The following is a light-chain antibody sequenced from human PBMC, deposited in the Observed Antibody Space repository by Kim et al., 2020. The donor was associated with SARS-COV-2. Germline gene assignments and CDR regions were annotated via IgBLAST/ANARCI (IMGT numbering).Light chain of an antibody. V-gene: IGKV3-20*01. Sequence: EIVLTQSPGTLSLSPRERATLSCRASQTVSSNYLAWYQQKPGQAPRLLIYATSSRAPGIPDRFSGSGSGTDFTLTISRLEPEDFAVYYCQQYGNSPMYTFGQGTKLEI. CDR1: QTVSSNY. CDR3: QQYGNSPMYT. J-gene: IGKJ2*01. CDR2: ATS.